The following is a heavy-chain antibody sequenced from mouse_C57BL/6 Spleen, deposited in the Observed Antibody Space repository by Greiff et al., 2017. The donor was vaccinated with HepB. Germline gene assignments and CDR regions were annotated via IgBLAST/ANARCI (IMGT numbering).Heavy chain of an antibody. CDR1: GYSFTGYY. CDR2: INPSTGGT. D-gene: IGHD1-1*01. Sequence: EVQLQQSGPELVKPGASVKISCKASGYSFTGYYMNWVKQSPEKSLEWIGEINPSTGGTTYNQKFKAKATLTVAKSSSTAYMQLKSLTSEDSAVYYCAKFITTTYWYFDVWGTGTTVTVSS. J-gene: IGHJ1*03. V-gene: IGHV1-42*01. CDR3: AKFITTTYWYFDV.